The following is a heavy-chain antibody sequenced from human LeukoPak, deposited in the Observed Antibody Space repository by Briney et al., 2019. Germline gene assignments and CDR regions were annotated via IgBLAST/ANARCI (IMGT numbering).Heavy chain of an antibody. V-gene: IGHV4-39*01. CDR2: IYYSGST. CDR1: GGSISSSSYY. J-gene: IGHJ4*02. CDR3: ARLLGSYYFDY. D-gene: IGHD7-27*01. Sequence: SETLSLTCTVSGGSISSSSYYWGWIRQPPGKGLEWIGSIYYSGSTYYNPSLKSRVTISVDTSKNQFSLKLSSVTAADTAVYYCARLLGSYYFDYWGQGTLVTVSP.